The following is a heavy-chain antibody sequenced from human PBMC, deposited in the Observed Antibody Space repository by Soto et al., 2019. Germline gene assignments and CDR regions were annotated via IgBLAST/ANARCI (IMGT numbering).Heavy chain of an antibody. J-gene: IGHJ6*03. CDR2: ISGYNDNT. Sequence: QVQLVQSGAEVKKPGTSVKVSCKASGYTFTSYGISWVRQAPGQGLEWMGWISGYNDNTNYAQNLQGRVTMTTETSTSTAYMELRSLRSDDTAVYYCARDLLPPAVAGPGYLDVWGKGTTVTVS. V-gene: IGHV1-18*01. D-gene: IGHD6-19*01. CDR3: ARDLLPPAVAGPGYLDV. CDR1: GYTFTSYG.